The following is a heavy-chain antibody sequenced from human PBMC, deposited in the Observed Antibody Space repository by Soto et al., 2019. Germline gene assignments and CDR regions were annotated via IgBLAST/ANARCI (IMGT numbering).Heavy chain of an antibody. CDR1: GGSFSCYY. V-gene: IGHV4-34*01. CDR2: INHSGST. D-gene: IGHD2-2*01. Sequence: SETLSLTCAVYGGSFSCYYWTWIRQPPGKGLEWIGDINHSGSTNYKSSLKSRVTISVDTSKNQLSLKLRSVTAADTAVYYCAREEVPQWFTRGYYGMDVWGQGTTVTVSS. J-gene: IGHJ6*02. CDR3: AREEVPQWFTRGYYGMDV.